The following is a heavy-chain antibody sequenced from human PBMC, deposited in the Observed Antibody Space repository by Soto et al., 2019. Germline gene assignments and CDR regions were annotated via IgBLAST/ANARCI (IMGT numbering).Heavy chain of an antibody. J-gene: IGHJ5*02. Sequence: TLSLTCTVSGASIRVHSYYWTWIRHPPGKGLEWIGSSYYSGTTYFNPSLKSRATISVDTSKNQFSLRLTSVTAADTAIYYCTRRYNWNDNLFVPWRACALVTVSS. CDR3: TRRYNWNDNLFVP. D-gene: IGHD1-20*01. CDR2: SYYSGTT. CDR1: GASIRVHSYY. V-gene: IGHV4-39*01.